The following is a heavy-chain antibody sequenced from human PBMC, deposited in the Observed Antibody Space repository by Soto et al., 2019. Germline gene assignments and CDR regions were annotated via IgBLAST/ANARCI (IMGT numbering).Heavy chain of an antibody. CDR3: ARDIGFDYVN. D-gene: IGHD3-16*01. V-gene: IGHV3-7*01. CDR1: GFNVMSYW. Sequence: SLSLSCAVSGFNVMSYWMSWVRQAPGKGLEWVASVKEDGSELYYLHSVRGRFSMTRDSAGNALHLTMNYLSAEDTGVYFCARDIGFDYVNWGQGIPVTVSS. J-gene: IGHJ4*02. CDR2: VKEDGSEL.